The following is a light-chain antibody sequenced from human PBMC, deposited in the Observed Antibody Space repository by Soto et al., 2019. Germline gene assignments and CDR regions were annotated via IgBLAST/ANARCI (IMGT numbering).Light chain of an antibody. Sequence: DIQLTQSPSFLSASVGDRVTITCRASQGISSHLAWYQQKPGKAPKLLIYAASTLQSGVPSRFTGSGSGTEFTLTVSSLQPEDFATYSCPHFNSYPLTFGGATKVEIK. CDR3: PHFNSYPLT. V-gene: IGKV1-9*01. J-gene: IGKJ4*01. CDR2: AAS. CDR1: QGISSH.